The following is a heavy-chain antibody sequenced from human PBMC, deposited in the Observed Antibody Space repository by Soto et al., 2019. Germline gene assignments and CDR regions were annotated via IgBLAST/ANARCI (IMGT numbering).Heavy chain of an antibody. CDR3: ASFSGSSSRGSDY. J-gene: IGHJ4*02. Sequence: EVQLVESGGGLVQPGGSLRLSCGVSGFSFSNYYMEWVRQAPGKGLEWVGRTRNKDNSYYTEYAASVKGSFTISRNESKHTLYLQMTSLKTKDTAVYYCASFSGSSSRGSDYWGQGTLVTVSS. CDR1: GFSFSNYY. D-gene: IGHD1-26*01. V-gene: IGHV3-72*01. CDR2: TRNKDNSYYT.